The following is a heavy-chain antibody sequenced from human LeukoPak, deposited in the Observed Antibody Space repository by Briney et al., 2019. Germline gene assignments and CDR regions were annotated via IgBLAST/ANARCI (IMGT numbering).Heavy chain of an antibody. J-gene: IGHJ4*02. CDR3: ARGLLGIDY. CDR1: GFTFSSYW. V-gene: IGHV3-74*01. D-gene: IGHD2-8*02. CDR2: INTDGSNT. Sequence: PGGSLRLSCAASGFTFSSYWMHWVRQVPGKGLVWVSQINTDGSNTNYADSVKGRFTISRDNAKNTLYLQMNSLRAEDTAVYYCARGLLGIDYWGQETLVTVSS.